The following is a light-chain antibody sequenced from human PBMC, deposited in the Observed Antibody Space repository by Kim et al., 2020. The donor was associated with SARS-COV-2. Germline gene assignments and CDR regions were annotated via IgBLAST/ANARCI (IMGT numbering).Light chain of an antibody. V-gene: IGKV4-1*01. CDR1: QSVLYSYNNKNY. Sequence: LGERATINCKSSQSVLYSYNNKNYLAWYQQKPGQPPKLLIYWASTRESGVPDRFSGSGSGTDFTLTISSLQAEDVAVYYCQHFGTFGQGTKVEIK. CDR3: QHFGT. CDR2: WAS. J-gene: IGKJ1*01.